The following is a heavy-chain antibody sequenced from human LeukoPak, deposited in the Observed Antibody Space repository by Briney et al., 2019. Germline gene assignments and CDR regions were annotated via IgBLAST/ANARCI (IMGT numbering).Heavy chain of an antibody. V-gene: IGHV3-53*01. CDR1: GFKLREYA. CDR2: IYSGANT. J-gene: IGHJ4*02. D-gene: IGHD2/OR15-2a*01. CDR3: ARRAGEYSHPYDY. Sequence: GSLRLSCAASGFKLREYAMNWVRQAPGKGLEWGSFIYSGANTHHSASLKCRFTISRDKSQTTLYLPMNSLMSEHTTGYYCARRAGEYSHPYDYWGQGTLVTVSS.